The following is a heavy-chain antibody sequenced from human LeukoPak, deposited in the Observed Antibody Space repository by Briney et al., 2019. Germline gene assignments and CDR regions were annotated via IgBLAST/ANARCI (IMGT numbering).Heavy chain of an antibody. Sequence: KPSETLPLTCTVSGGSISSSSYYWGWIRQPPGKGLEWIGSIYYSGSTYYNPSLKSRVTISVDTSKNQFSLKLSSVTAADTAVYYCARATSGYYDSSGYYFFHYGMDVWGQGTTVTVSS. V-gene: IGHV4-39*01. CDR2: IYYSGST. CDR1: GGSISSSSYY. CDR3: ARATSGYYDSSGYYFFHYGMDV. D-gene: IGHD3-22*01. J-gene: IGHJ6*02.